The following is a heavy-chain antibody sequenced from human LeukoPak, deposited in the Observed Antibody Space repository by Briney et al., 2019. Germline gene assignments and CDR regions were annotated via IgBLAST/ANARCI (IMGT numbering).Heavy chain of an antibody. J-gene: IGHJ4*02. D-gene: IGHD4-23*01. Sequence: GGSLRLSCAASGFKFSSYWMIWVRQAPGKGLEWVANINQDGSEKYYVDSVRGRFTMSRDNAKNSLYLRINSLRAEDTAVYYCAANGGPFDFWGQGTLVTVSS. CDR2: INQDGSEK. CDR3: AANGGPFDF. CDR1: GFKFSSYW. V-gene: IGHV3-7*05.